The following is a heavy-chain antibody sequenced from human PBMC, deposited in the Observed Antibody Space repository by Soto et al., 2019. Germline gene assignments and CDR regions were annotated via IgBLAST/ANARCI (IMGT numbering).Heavy chain of an antibody. J-gene: IGHJ3*02. Sequence: ASVKVSCKASGYTFTSYAMHWVRQAPGQRLEWMGWINAGNGNTKYSQKFQGRVTITRDTSASTAYMELSSLRSEDTAVYYCARPVGGSSHITGTTRKPNGDAFDIWGQGTMVTVSS. CDR2: INAGNGNT. V-gene: IGHV1-3*01. CDR3: ARPVGGSSHITGTTRKPNGDAFDI. CDR1: GYTFTSYA. D-gene: IGHD1-20*01.